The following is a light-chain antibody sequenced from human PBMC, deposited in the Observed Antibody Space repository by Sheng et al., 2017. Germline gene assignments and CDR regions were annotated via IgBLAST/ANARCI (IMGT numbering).Light chain of an antibody. Sequence: EIVLTQSPATLSLSPGERATLSCRASQSVSSYLAWYQQKPGQAPRLLIYGASTRATAIPARFSGSGSGTDFTLTISSLQSEDIAVYYCQQYANWPLTFGGGTKVEIK. CDR3: QQYANWPLT. J-gene: IGKJ4*01. CDR2: GAS. V-gene: IGKV3-15*01. CDR1: QSVSSY.